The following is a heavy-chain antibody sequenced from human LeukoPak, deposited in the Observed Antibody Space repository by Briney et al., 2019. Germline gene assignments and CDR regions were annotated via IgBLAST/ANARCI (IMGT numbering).Heavy chain of an antibody. D-gene: IGHD5-12*01. Sequence: ASVKVSCKASGYTFTSYAMHWVRQAPGQRLEWMGWINAGNGNTKYSQKFQGRVTITRDTSASTAYMELSSLRSEDTAVYYCASLVPGYDAFDIWGQGTMVTVSS. CDR3: ASLVPGYDAFDI. CDR1: GYTFTSYA. CDR2: INAGNGNT. J-gene: IGHJ3*02. V-gene: IGHV1-3*01.